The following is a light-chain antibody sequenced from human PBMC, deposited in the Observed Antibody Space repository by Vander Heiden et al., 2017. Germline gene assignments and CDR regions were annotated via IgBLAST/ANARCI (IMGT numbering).Light chain of an antibody. Sequence: ELVMTQFPATLSVSPGDRATLSCRASQSVSSKLAWFQQKPGQAPSLLIYDASTRATGIPARFSGSGSGTEFTLTISSLQSEDFAVYYCQQYNNWPPTRTFGQGTKVEIK. V-gene: IGKV3-15*01. CDR1: QSVSSK. CDR3: QQYNNWPPTRT. CDR2: DAS. J-gene: IGKJ1*01.